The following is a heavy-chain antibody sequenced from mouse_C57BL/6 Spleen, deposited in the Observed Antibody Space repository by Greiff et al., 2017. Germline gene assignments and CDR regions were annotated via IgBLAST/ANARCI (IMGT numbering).Heavy chain of an antibody. CDR1: GFTFSSYA. Sequence: EVQGVESGGGLVKPGGSLKLSCAASGFTFSSYAMSWVRQTPEKRLEWVATISDGGSYTYYPDNVKGRFTISRDNAKNNLYLQMSHLKSEDTAMYYCARDDSNGVAYWGQGTLVTVSA. J-gene: IGHJ3*01. D-gene: IGHD2-5*01. V-gene: IGHV5-4*01. CDR3: ARDDSNGVAY. CDR2: ISDGGSYT.